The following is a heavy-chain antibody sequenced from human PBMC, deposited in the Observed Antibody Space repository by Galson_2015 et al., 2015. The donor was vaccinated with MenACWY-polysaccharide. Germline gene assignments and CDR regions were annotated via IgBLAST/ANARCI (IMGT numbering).Heavy chain of an antibody. CDR1: GYIFNNYW. CDR3: ARLRGLGGQFYCDF. CDR2: IFPDNSDP. D-gene: IGHD4-23*01. Sequence: QSGAEVKKPGESLQISCKASGYIFNNYWIGWVRQMPDKGLEWMGRIFPDNSDPRYSPSFQGQVTVSVDKSTGTAYLHLSGLKASDTGMYYCARLRGLGGQFYCDFWGQGSLVTVSS. V-gene: IGHV5-51*03. J-gene: IGHJ4*02.